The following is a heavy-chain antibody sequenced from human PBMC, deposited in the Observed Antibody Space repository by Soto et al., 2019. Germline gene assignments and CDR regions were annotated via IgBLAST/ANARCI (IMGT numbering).Heavy chain of an antibody. D-gene: IGHD2-15*01. J-gene: IGHJ5*02. CDR2: VFYSGST. V-gene: IGHV4-59*01. Sequence: VQLQESGPGLAKPSETLSLTCTVSGGSISSFYWSWIRQPPGKGLEWIGNVFYSGSTIYNPSLTRRVTISVDTSKNQFSLKLSSVTAADTAVYYCAKEFCDPNGCYGRWLDPWGQGTLVTVSS. CDR1: GGSISSFY. CDR3: AKEFCDPNGCYGRWLDP.